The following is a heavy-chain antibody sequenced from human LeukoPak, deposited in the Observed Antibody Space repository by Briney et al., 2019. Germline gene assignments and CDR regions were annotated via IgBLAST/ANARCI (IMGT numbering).Heavy chain of an antibody. CDR2: ISGSGGST. CDR3: AKDQGRIRTDDAFDI. D-gene: IGHD3-10*01. V-gene: IGHV3-23*01. J-gene: IGHJ3*02. Sequence: GGSLRLSCAASGFTFSSYAMSWVRQAPGKGLEWVSAISGSGGSTYYADSVKGRFTISRDNSKNTPYLQMNSLRAEDTAVYYSAKDQGRIRTDDAFDIWGQGTMVTVSS. CDR1: GFTFSSYA.